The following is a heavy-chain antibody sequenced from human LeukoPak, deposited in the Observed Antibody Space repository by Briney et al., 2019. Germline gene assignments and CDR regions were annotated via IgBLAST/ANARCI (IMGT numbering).Heavy chain of an antibody. CDR1: GFTFSSYW. D-gene: IGHD5-24*01. CDR3: ARAANDGYNTILDS. J-gene: IGHJ4*02. CDR2: IKKDGSEK. V-gene: IGHV3-7*01. Sequence: GGSLRLSCAASGFTFSSYWMSWVRQAPGKGLEWVANIKKDGSEKYHVDSVKGRFTISRDNAKNSLYLQMSSLRAEDTAVYYCARAANDGYNTILDSWGQGTLVTVSS.